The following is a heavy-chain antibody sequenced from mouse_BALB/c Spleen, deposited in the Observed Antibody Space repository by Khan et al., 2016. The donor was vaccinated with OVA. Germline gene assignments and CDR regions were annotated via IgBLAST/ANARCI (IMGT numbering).Heavy chain of an antibody. Sequence: QVRLQQSGAELARPGASVKMSCKASGYTFTNYTIHWIKKRPGQGLEWIGYINPSNDYTNYNQKFKDKATLTTDKSSTTAYLRLSSLTSDDSAVYNCVRDGAYHRNDGWFAYWGQGTLVTVSA. J-gene: IGHJ3*01. CDR3: VRDGAYHRNDGWFAY. CDR1: GYTFTNYT. V-gene: IGHV1-4*01. CDR2: INPSNDYT. D-gene: IGHD2-14*01.